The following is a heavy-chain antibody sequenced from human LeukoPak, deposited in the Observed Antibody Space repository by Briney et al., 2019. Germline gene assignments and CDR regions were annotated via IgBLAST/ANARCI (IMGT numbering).Heavy chain of an antibody. J-gene: IGHJ6*04. Sequence: KSGGSLRLSCAASGFTFSSYWMSWVRQAPGKGLEWVSYISSSSSYTNYADSVKGRFTISRDNAKNSLYLQMNSLRAEDTAVYYCARDRAYGSGSYKGMDVWGKGTTVTVSS. D-gene: IGHD3-10*01. V-gene: IGHV3-21*05. CDR1: GFTFSSYW. CDR2: ISSSSSYT. CDR3: ARDRAYGSGSYKGMDV.